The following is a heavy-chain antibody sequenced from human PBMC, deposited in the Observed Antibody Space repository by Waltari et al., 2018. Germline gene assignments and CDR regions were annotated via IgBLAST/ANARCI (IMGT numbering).Heavy chain of an antibody. CDR1: GFPFSGPA. CDR3: TRANYYDSSGYYY. Sequence: EVQLVESGGGLVQPGGSLKLSCAASGFPFSGPALHWVRPASGKGLEWVGRIRSKANSYATAYAASVKGRFTISRDDSKNTAYLQMNSLKTEDTAVYYCTRANYYDSSGYYYWGQGTLVTVSS. D-gene: IGHD3-22*01. V-gene: IGHV3-73*01. J-gene: IGHJ4*02. CDR2: IRSKANSYAT.